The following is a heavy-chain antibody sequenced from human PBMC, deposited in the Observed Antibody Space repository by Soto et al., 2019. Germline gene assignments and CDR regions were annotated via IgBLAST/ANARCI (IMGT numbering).Heavy chain of an antibody. V-gene: IGHV4-39*07. J-gene: IGHJ5*02. CDR3: ARDQLSSGLYVWFDP. CDR1: GGSISSSSYY. Sequence: SETLSLTCTVSGGSISSSSYYWGGIRQPPGKGLEWMGRIYYSGSTSYNPSLRSRLTISVDTSKNQFSLILSSVTSADTAVYYCARDQLSSGLYVWFDPWGQGTLVTVSS. CDR2: IYYSGST. D-gene: IGHD6-25*01.